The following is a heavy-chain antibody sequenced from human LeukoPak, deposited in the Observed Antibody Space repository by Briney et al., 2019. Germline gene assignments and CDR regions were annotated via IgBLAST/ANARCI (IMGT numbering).Heavy chain of an antibody. CDR2: ISYDGSNK. D-gene: IGHD6-19*01. Sequence: GGSLRLSCAASGFTFSSYAMHWVRQAPGKGLEWVAVISYDGSNKYYADSVKGRFTISRDNSKNTLYLQMNSLRAEDTAVYYCAKSRIAVAGTGWFDPWGQGTLVTVSS. V-gene: IGHV3-30*18. CDR3: AKSRIAVAGTGWFDP. J-gene: IGHJ5*02. CDR1: GFTFSSYA.